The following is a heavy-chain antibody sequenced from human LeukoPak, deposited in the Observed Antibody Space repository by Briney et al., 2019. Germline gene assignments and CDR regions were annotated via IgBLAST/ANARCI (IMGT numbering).Heavy chain of an antibody. J-gene: IGHJ6*02. CDR3: ARDAFCGGDCGPYYYYGMDV. CDR2: IWYDGSNK. Sequence: PGRSLRLSCAASGFTFSSYGMHWVRQAPGKGLEWVAVIWYDGSNKYYADSVKGRFTISRDNSKNTLYLQMNSLRAEDTAVYCCARDAFCGGDCGPYYYYGMDVWGQGTTVTVSS. D-gene: IGHD2-21*02. V-gene: IGHV3-33*01. CDR1: GFTFSSYG.